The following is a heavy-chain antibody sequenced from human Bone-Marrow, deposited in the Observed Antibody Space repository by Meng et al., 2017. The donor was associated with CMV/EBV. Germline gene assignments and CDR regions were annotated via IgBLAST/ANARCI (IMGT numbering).Heavy chain of an antibody. CDR2: IIPIFGTA. CDR1: GGTFSSYA. CDR3: ARGRGLGVVVAAMHY. Sequence: QVQLVQSGAQVQKPWSSVKVPCKASGGTFSSYAISWVRQAPGQGLEWMGGIIPIFGTANYAQKFQCRVTITADESTSTAYMELSSLRSEDTAVYYCARGRGLGVVVAAMHYWGQGTLVTVSS. J-gene: IGHJ4*02. D-gene: IGHD2-15*01. V-gene: IGHV1-69*12.